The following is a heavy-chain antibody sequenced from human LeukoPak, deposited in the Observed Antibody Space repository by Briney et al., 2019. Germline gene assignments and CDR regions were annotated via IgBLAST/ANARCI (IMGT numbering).Heavy chain of an antibody. CDR1: EFSFSTFS. CDR3: AKLGYYYYYVDV. CDR2: ISDTGVTT. J-gene: IGHJ6*03. D-gene: IGHD3-16*01. V-gene: IGHV3-23*01. Sequence: GGSLRLXCAASEFSFSTFSVSWVRQAPGKGLEWVSFISDTGVTTYYADSEKGRFTISRDNSKNTLYLQMNSLRVEDTAVYYCAKLGYYYYYVDVWGKGTTVTVSS.